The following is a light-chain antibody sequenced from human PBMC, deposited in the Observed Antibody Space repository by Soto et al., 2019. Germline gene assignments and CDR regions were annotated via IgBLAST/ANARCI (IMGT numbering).Light chain of an antibody. J-gene: IGLJ1*01. CDR3: SSYRSSSFYV. CDR2: DVS. CDR1: SSDVGGYNY. V-gene: IGLV2-14*01. Sequence: QSALTQPASVSGSPGQSITISCTGTSSDVGGYNYVSWYQQHPGKAPKLMIYDVSNRPSGVSNRFSGSKSGNTASLTISGLQAEDDADYYCSSYRSSSFYVFGTGTKLTVL.